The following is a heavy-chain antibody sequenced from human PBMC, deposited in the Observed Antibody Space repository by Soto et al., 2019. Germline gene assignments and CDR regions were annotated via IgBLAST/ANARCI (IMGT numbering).Heavy chain of an antibody. V-gene: IGHV3-23*01. CDR2: ISGSGGST. CDR3: ARGTGWLEIRYFQH. J-gene: IGHJ1*01. Sequence: EVQLLESGGGLVQPGGSLRLSCAASGFTFSSYAMSWVRQAPGKGLEWVSAISGSGGSTYYADTVKGRFTISRDNSKNALYLQMNSLRAEDTAVYYCARGTGWLEIRYFQHWGQGTLVTGSS. D-gene: IGHD6-19*01. CDR1: GFTFSSYA.